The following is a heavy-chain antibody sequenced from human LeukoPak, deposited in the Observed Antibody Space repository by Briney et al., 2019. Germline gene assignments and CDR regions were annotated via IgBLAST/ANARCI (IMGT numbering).Heavy chain of an antibody. V-gene: IGHV1-2*02. CDR3: ARGGRGPDY. CDR2: INPNSGGT. J-gene: IGHJ4*02. CDR1: GYTFTDSY. D-gene: IGHD3-16*01. Sequence: GASVKVSCKASGYTFTDSYIHWVRQAPGQGLEWMGWINPNSGGTNYAQKFQGRVTMTRNTSISTAYMELSSLRSEDTAVYYCARGGRGPDYWGQGTLVTVSS.